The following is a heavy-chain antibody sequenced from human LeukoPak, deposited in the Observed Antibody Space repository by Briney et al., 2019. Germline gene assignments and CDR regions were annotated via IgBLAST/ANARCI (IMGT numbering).Heavy chain of an antibody. CDR2: IYYSGST. D-gene: IGHD1-14*01. V-gene: IGHV4-59*01. CDR1: GGSISSYY. CDR3: ARGGTIKNGMDV. Sequence: SETLSLTCTVSGGSISSYYWSWIRQPPGKGLEWIGYIYYSGSTNYNPSLESRVTISVDTSKNQFSLMLSSVTAADTAVYYCARGGTIKNGMDVWGQGTTVTVSS. J-gene: IGHJ6*02.